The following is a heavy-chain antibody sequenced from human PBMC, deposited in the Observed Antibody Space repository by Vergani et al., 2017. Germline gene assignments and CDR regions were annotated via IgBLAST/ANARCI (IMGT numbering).Heavy chain of an antibody. Sequence: EVQLVESGGGLVKPGGPLRLSCAAPGFTFSSYSMNWVRQAPGKGLEWVSSISSSSTYIYYADSVKGRFTISRDHAKNSLYLQMNSLRAKDTAVYYCASARLLPAAHYYFDYWGQGPLVTVSS. CDR1: GFTFSSYS. D-gene: IGHD2-2*01. V-gene: IGHV3-21*01. CDR3: ASARLLPAAHYYFDY. J-gene: IGHJ4*02. CDR2: ISSSSTYI.